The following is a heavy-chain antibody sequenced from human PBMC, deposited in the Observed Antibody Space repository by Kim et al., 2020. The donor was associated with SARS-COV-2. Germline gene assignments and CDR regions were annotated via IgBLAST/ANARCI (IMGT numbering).Heavy chain of an antibody. V-gene: IGHV3-23*01. J-gene: IGHJ3*02. Sequence: GGSLRLSCAASGFTFSSYAMSWVRQAPGKGLEWVSAISGSGGSTYYADSVKGRFTISRDNSKNTLYLQMNSLRAEDTAVYYCAKESPVVVAAPDAFDIWGQGTLVTVSS. CDR3: AKESPVVVAAPDAFDI. CDR1: GFTFSSYA. CDR2: ISGSGGST. D-gene: IGHD2-15*01.